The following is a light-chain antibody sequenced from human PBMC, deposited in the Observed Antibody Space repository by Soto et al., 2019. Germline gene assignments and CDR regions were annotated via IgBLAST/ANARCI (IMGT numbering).Light chain of an antibody. J-gene: IGKJ4*01. Sequence: DIQMTQSPSSLSASAGDRVTITCQASQDINNHLNWYQQKAGRAPKLLNNDASNLETGVPSRFSGSGSGTDFTLTISGMQPEDIATYYCQQYVNALTFGGGTKVEIK. V-gene: IGKV1-33*01. CDR1: QDINNH. CDR3: QQYVNALT. CDR2: DAS.